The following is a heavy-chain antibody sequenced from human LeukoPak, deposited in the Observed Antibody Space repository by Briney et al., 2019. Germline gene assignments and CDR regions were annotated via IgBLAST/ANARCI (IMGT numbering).Heavy chain of an antibody. CDR2: INPNSGGT. CDR3: ARDPAAAAGTPLFAFDI. J-gene: IGHJ3*02. Sequence: GASVKVSCKASGYTFTGYYMHWVRQAPGQGLEWMGWINPNSGGTNYAQKFQGWVTMTRDTSISTAYMELSRLRSGDTAVYYCARDPAAAAGTPLFAFDIWGQGTMVTVSS. CDR1: GYTFTGYY. D-gene: IGHD6-13*01. V-gene: IGHV1-2*04.